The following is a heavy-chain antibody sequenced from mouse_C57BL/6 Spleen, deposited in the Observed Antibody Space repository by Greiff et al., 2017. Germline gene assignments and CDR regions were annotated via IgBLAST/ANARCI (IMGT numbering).Heavy chain of an antibody. D-gene: IGHD1-1*01. CDR1: GYTFTSYW. Sequence: QVQLKQPGAELVRPGSSVKLSCKASGYTFTSYWMHWVKQRPIQGLEWIGNIDPSDSETHYNQKFKDKATLTVDKSSSTAYMQLSSLTSEDSAVXYCARGVYYGSSYWFAYWGQGTLVTVAA. CDR2: IDPSDSET. J-gene: IGHJ3*01. V-gene: IGHV1-52*01. CDR3: ARGVYYGSSYWFAY.